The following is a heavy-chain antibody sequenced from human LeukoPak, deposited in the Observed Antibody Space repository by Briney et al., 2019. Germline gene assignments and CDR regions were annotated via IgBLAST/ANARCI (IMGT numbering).Heavy chain of an antibody. J-gene: IGHJ4*02. CDR2: INHGGST. Sequence: SETLSLTCAVYGGSLSGYYWTWIRQPPGKGLEWIGEINHGGSTKYNPSLQSRLTISVDTSKTQFSLKLSSVTAADTAVYYCASGTTVTTLVYWGQGTLVTVSS. CDR1: GGSLSGYY. V-gene: IGHV4-34*01. CDR3: ASGTTVTTLVY. D-gene: IGHD4-11*01.